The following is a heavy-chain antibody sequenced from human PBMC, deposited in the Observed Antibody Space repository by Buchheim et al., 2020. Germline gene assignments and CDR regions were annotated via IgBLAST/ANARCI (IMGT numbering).Heavy chain of an antibody. CDR3: AKSMVRGSYCYYYMDV. Sequence: EVQLLESGGGLVQPGGSLRLSCAVSGFTFSSYAMSWVRQAPGKGLEWVSAISGSGGSTYYADSVKGRLTISRDNSKNTLYLQMNSLRAEDTAVYYCAKSMVRGSYCYYYMDVWGKGTT. V-gene: IGHV3-23*01. J-gene: IGHJ6*03. D-gene: IGHD3-10*01. CDR1: GFTFSSYA. CDR2: ISGSGGST.